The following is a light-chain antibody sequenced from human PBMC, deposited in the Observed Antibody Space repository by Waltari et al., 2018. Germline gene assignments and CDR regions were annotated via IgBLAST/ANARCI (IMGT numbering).Light chain of an antibody. CDR1: SSDDGGSNH. V-gene: IGLV2-14*03. J-gene: IGLJ7*01. CDR3: SSYTSSSTLAV. CDR2: DVS. Sequence: QSALTQPASVSGSPGPSITISCTGTSSDDGGSNHVSWYQQHPGQAPKLMIYDVSNRPSGVSNRCSGSKSGNTASLTISGLQAEDEADYYCSSYTSSSTLAVFGGGTQLTVL.